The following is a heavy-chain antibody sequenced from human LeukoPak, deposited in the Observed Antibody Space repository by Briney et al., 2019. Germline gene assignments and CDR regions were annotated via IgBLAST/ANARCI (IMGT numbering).Heavy chain of an antibody. CDR2: ILFDGSEK. V-gene: IGHV3-30*03. Sequence: GGSLRLSCAASGFIFNTYGMHGVRQAPGKGLEWVAVILFDGSEKYYADSVKGRFTISRDNSKNSLYLQMNSLRVEDTAVYYCVRSQYYFDYWGQGTLVTVSS. CDR3: VRSQYYFDY. D-gene: IGHD3-10*01. J-gene: IGHJ4*02. CDR1: GFIFNTYG.